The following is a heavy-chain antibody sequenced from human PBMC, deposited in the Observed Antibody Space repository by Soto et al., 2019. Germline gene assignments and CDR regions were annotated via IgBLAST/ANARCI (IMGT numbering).Heavy chain of an antibody. CDR1: GGSIYSSSYL. D-gene: IGHD3-22*01. V-gene: IGHV4-39*01. CDR2: IHYSGNT. CDR3: ARPSTGQLLSPFDY. Sequence: PSETLSLTCTVSGGSIYSSSYLWGWIRQPQGKGLEWIGSIHYSGNTYYNPSLKSRVTISVDTSKNQLSLKLSSVTAADTAVYYCARPSTGQLLSPFDYWGQGTLVTVSS. J-gene: IGHJ4*02.